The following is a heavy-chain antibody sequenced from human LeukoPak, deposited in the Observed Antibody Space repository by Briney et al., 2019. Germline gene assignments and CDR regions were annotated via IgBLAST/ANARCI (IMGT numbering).Heavy chain of an antibody. V-gene: IGHV4-34*01. CDR1: GGSFSGYY. D-gene: IGHD5-24*01. J-gene: IGHJ3*02. Sequence: KPSETLSLTCAVYGGSFSGYYWSWIRQPPGKGLEWIGEINHSGSTNYNPSLKSRVTISVDTSKNQFSLKLSSVTAADTAVYYCARGPRWLRSAFDIWSQGTMVTVSS. CDR3: ARGPRWLRSAFDI. CDR2: INHSGST.